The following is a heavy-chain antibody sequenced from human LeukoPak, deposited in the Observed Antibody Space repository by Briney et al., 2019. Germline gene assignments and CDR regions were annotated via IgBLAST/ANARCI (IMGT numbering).Heavy chain of an antibody. CDR1: GGSISSSGYY. J-gene: IGHJ5*02. D-gene: IGHD6-13*01. CDR2: IYYSGST. CDR3: ARGAPTEDNSSSWYPSWFDP. Sequence: SETLSLTCTVSGGSISSSGYYWGWIRQPPGKGLEWIGSIYYSGSTYYNPSLKSRVTISVDTSKNQFSLKLSSVTAADTAVYYCARGAPTEDNSSSWYPSWFDPWGQGTLVTVSS. V-gene: IGHV4-39*01.